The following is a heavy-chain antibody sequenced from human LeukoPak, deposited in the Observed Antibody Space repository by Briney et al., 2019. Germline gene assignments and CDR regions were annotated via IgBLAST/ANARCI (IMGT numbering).Heavy chain of an antibody. Sequence: PSETLSLTCTVSGGSISSGSYYWSWIRQPAGKGLEWIGRIYTSGSTNYNPSLKSRVTISVDTSKNQFSLKLSSVTAADTAVYYCARDTQIDYGLVGGFDYWGQGTLVTVSS. V-gene: IGHV4-61*02. CDR1: GGSISSGSYY. J-gene: IGHJ4*02. CDR2: IYTSGST. D-gene: IGHD4-17*01. CDR3: ARDTQIDYGLVGGFDY.